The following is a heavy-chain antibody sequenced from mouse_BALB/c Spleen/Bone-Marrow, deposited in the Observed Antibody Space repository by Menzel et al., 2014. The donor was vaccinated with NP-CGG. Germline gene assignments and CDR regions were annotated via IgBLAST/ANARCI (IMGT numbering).Heavy chain of an antibody. Sequence: QVQLKESGAELVKPGASVKLSCKASGYTFTSYWMHWVKLRPGQGFEWIGEINPSNGGANYNERFKRKATLTVDKSSSTAYMQLSSLTSEDSAVYYCATSYYYAGSRGNSWGQGTTLAVSS. CDR1: GYTFTSYW. CDR2: INPSNGGA. CDR3: ATSYYYAGSRGNS. V-gene: IGHV1S81*02. J-gene: IGHJ2*01. D-gene: IGHD1-1*01.